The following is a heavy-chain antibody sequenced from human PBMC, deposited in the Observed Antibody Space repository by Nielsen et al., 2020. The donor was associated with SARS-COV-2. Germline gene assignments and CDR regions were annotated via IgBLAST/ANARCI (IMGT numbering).Heavy chain of an antibody. V-gene: IGHV3-30*03. J-gene: IGHJ4*02. Sequence: GESLKISCAASGFSVTSYGMHWVRQAPGKGLEWVAVISYDGSNKYYADSVKGRFTISRDNSKNTLYLQMNSLRAEDTAVYYCARAEGLGYWGQGTLVTVSS. CDR1: GFSVTSYG. CDR2: ISYDGSNK. CDR3: ARAEGLGY. D-gene: IGHD6-19*01.